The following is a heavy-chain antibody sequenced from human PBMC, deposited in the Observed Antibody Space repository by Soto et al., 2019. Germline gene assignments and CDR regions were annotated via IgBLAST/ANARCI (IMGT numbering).Heavy chain of an antibody. CDR1: GGSISSGGYY. D-gene: IGHD4-17*01. J-gene: IGHJ6*02. CDR3: ARETGGDYGYYYYGMDV. CDR2: IYYSGST. V-gene: IGHV4-31*03. Sequence: PSETLSLTCTVSGGSISSGGYYWSWIRQLPGKGLEWIGYIYYSGSTYYNPSLKSRVTISVDTSKNQFSLKLSSVTAADTAVYYCARETGGDYGYYYYGMDVWGQGTTVTVSS.